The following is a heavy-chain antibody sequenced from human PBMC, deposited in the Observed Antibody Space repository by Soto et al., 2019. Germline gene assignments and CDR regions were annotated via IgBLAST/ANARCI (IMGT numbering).Heavy chain of an antibody. J-gene: IGHJ3*02. Sequence: EVQLVESGGGLVKPGGSLRLSCAASGFTFSNAWMSWVRQPPGQGLEWVGRIKSKTDGGTTDYAAPVKGRFTISRDDSTNTLYLQMTSLKTEDTAVYYCTTARPGSGRYDAFDIGGQGTMVTVSS. D-gene: IGHD3-10*01. CDR1: GFTFSNAW. CDR3: TTARPGSGRYDAFDI. CDR2: IKSKTDGGTT. V-gene: IGHV3-15*01.